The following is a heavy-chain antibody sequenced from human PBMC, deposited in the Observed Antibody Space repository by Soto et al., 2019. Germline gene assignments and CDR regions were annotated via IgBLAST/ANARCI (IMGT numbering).Heavy chain of an antibody. CDR2: IMPIYGTA. Sequence: SVKLSCKASGGTFSSYSISLLRQAPVQELEWMGGIMPIYGTANYAQKFQRRVTIAADESTSTAYMELSSLRSEDTAVYDCARDNNGGYDWDFDYWGPTTLVTVS. CDR3: ARDNNGGYDWDFDY. J-gene: IGHJ4*02. V-gene: IGHV1-69*13. CDR1: GGTFSSYS. D-gene: IGHD5-12*01.